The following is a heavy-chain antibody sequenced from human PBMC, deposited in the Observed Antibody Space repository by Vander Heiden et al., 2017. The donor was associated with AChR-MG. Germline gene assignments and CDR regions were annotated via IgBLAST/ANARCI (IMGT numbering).Heavy chain of an antibody. D-gene: IGHD3-16*01. V-gene: IGHV1-2*02. CDR1: GYTFTCYY. J-gene: IGHJ4*02. CDR2: INPSSGGT. CDR3: ASLPGLRLGDTPNDY. Sequence: QVQLVQSGAEVKKPGASVKVSCKASGYTFTCYYMHWVRQAPGQGLEWMGWINPSSGGTDYAHNFQGRVTLTRDTSISTAYMELSRLRSDDTAVYYCASLPGLRLGDTPNDYWGQGTLVTVSS.